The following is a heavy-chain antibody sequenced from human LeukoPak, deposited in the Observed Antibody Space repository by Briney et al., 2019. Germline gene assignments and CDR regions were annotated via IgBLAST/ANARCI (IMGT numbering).Heavy chain of an antibody. J-gene: IGHJ3*02. CDR1: GGSISSGDYY. CDR3: ARAYGGADAFDI. CDR2: IYYSGST. Sequence: SETLSLTCTVSGGSISSGDYYWSWIRQPPGKGLEWIGYIYYSGSTYYNPSLKSRVTISVDTSKNQLSLKLSSVTAADTAVYYCARAYGGADAFDIWGQGTMVTVSS. V-gene: IGHV4-30-4*01. D-gene: IGHD4-23*01.